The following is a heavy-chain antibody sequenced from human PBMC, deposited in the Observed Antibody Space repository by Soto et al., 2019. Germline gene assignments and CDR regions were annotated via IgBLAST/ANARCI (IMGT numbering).Heavy chain of an antibody. Sequence: EVQLVESGGGLVQPGDSLRLSCAASGFTISAYCFHWVRQAPGKALEYISAISSYGGNIYYANSVKGRFTISRDNSKNTMYLQRGSLRAEDMGVYYSARDVGSGNYYKGVYYYYDLDVWGKGTTVTVSS. CDR1: GFTISAYC. J-gene: IGHJ6*03. V-gene: IGHV3-64*01. CDR2: ISSYGGNI. D-gene: IGHD3-10*01. CDR3: ARDVGSGNYYKGVYYYYDLDV.